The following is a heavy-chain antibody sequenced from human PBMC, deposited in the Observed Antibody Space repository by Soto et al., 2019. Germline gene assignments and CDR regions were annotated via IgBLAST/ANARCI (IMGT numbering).Heavy chain of an antibody. V-gene: IGHV4-59*01. Sequence: PSETLSLTCTVSGGSISSYYWSWIRQPPGKGLEWIGDICYSGNTNYSPSLKSRVTISVDTSKNQFSMQLSSVTAADTAVYYCARHQIVAGHDYYYYGMDVWGQGTTVTVSS. J-gene: IGHJ6*02. CDR3: ARHQIVAGHDYYYYGMDV. CDR1: GGSISSYY. D-gene: IGHD6-19*01. CDR2: ICYSGNT.